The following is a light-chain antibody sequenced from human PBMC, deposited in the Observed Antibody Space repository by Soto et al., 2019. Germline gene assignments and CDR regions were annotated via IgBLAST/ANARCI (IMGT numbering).Light chain of an antibody. CDR2: SAS. V-gene: IGKV1-39*01. Sequence: DIQRTQSPSSLSASVGDRVTISCRASQSSDGYLCWHQQKPGKAPKVLISSASNLENWVPSRYSGSGSGTDFTLTISSLQPEDFAIYYCQQTYFLPLTFGGGTRVEIK. CDR3: QQTYFLPLT. J-gene: IGKJ4*01. CDR1: QSSDGY.